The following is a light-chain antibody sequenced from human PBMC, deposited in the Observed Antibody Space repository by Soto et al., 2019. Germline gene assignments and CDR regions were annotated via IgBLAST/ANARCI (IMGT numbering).Light chain of an antibody. V-gene: IGLV2-8*01. CDR2: EVR. CDR3: SSYAGSNTLV. J-gene: IGLJ1*01. CDR1: SGGVGGYNY. Sequence: QTLLTQPSCATGSPGQSVTISCTATSGGVGGYNYVSWFRHHPGKAPELIIYEVRKRPSGVPARFSGSKSGNTASLTVSGLQAEDEAVYYCSSYAGSNTLVLGTGTKVTVL.